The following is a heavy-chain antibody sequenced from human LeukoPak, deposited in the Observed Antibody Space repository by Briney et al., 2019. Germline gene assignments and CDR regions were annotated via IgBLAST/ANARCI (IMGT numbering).Heavy chain of an antibody. CDR3: ARDERAAGIYWFDS. CDR1: GGTFSSYG. CDR2: IIPMFGTA. J-gene: IGHJ5*01. D-gene: IGHD6-13*01. Sequence: SVKVSCKASGGTFSSYGISWVRQAPGQGLEWMGGIIPMFGTANYAQKFQGRVTIIADESTSTAYMELSSLRSEDTAVYYCARDERAAGIYWFDSWGQGTLVTVSS. V-gene: IGHV1-69*13.